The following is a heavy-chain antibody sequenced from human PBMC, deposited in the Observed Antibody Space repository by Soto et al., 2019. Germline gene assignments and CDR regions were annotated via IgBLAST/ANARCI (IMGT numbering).Heavy chain of an antibody. CDR3: AGTTSLQWYDMDV. CDR1: GDSVSSNSAA. J-gene: IGHJ6*03. Sequence: SQTLSLTCAISGDSVSSNSAAWNWIRQSPSRGLEWLGRTYYRSRWYNDYAVSVKSRITVNPDTSKNQFSLHLNSVTPEDTAMYYCAGTTSLQWYDMDVWDKGTTVTVSS. V-gene: IGHV6-1*01. CDR2: TYYRSRWYN. D-gene: IGHD1-7*01.